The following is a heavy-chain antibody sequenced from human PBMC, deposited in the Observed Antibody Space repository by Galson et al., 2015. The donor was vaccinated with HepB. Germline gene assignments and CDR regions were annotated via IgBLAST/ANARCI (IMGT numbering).Heavy chain of an antibody. CDR3: ARGRGVDYYYYYMDV. Sequence: SLRLSCAASGFMFDDYAMHWVRQAPGKGLEWVSGINWNSGSIGYADSVKGRFTVSRDNAKKSLNLHMNSLRAEDTALYYCARGRGVDYYYYYMDVWGKGTTVTVSS. D-gene: IGHD3-16*01. CDR1: GFMFDDYA. CDR2: INWNSGSI. J-gene: IGHJ6*03. V-gene: IGHV3-9*01.